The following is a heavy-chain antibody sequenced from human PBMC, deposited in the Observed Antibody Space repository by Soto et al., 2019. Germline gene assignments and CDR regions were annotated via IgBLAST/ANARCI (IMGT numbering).Heavy chain of an antibody. CDR1: GDSVSSNSAA. V-gene: IGHV6-1*01. Sequence: PSQTLSLTCALSGDSVSSNSAAWNWIRQSPSRGLECLGRTYYRSKWYNDYAVSVKSRITINPDTSKNQFSLQLNSVTPEDTAVYYCARVGRWLQFHDAFDIWGQGTMVTVSS. CDR3: ARVGRWLQFHDAFDI. J-gene: IGHJ3*02. CDR2: TYYRSKWYN. D-gene: IGHD4-4*01.